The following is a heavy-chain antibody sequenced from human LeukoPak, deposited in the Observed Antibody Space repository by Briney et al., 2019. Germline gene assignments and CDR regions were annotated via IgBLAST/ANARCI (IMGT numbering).Heavy chain of an antibody. CDR3: ARLGDGYNYPDAFDI. J-gene: IGHJ3*02. D-gene: IGHD5-24*01. CDR2: IYHSGST. Sequence: SETLSLTCAVSGGSISSSNWWSWVRQPPGKGLEWIGQIYHSGSTNYNPSLKSRATISIDMSKNRFSLRLDSATAADTAVYYCARLGDGYNYPDAFDIWGQGTLVTVSS. V-gene: IGHV4-4*02. CDR1: GGSISSSNW.